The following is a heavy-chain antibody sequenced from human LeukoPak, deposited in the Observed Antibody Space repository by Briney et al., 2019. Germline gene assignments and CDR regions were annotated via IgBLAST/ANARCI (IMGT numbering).Heavy chain of an antibody. Sequence: SETLSLTCTVSGGSISGTTYSWGWIRQPPGKGLEWIGSIFYSGGTYYNPSLKSRVTISVDTSKNRFSLNLSSVTAADTAVYYCGRGLYWGQGTLVTVSS. V-gene: IGHV4-39*01. J-gene: IGHJ4*02. D-gene: IGHD3-16*01. CDR1: GGSISGTTYS. CDR3: GRGLY. CDR2: IFYSGGT.